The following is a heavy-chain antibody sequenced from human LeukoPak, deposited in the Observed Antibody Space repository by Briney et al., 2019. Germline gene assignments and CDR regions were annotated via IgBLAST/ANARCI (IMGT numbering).Heavy chain of an antibody. CDR3: ARATYDGYYYYYMDV. V-gene: IGHV4-4*07. Sequence: KPSETLSLTCTVSGGSISSYYWSWIRQPAGKGLEGIGRIYTSGSTNYNTSLKSRVTMSVDTSKNQFSLKLSSVTAADTAVYYCARATYDGYYYYYMDVWGKGTTVTVSS. D-gene: IGHD3-22*01. CDR2: IYTSGST. J-gene: IGHJ6*03. CDR1: GGSISSYY.